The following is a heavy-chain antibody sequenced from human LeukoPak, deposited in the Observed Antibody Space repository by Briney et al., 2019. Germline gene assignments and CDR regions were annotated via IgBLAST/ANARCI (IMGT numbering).Heavy chain of an antibody. CDR2: IIPIFGTA. CDR1: GGTFSSYA. V-gene: IGHV1-69*05. J-gene: IGHJ4*02. D-gene: IGHD6-6*01. Sequence: ASVKVSCKASGGTFSSYAISWVRQAPGQGLEWMGGIIPIFGTANYAQKFQGRVTMTRDTSITTAYMELNSLTSDDTAVYYCARGADSSSSAWGQGTLVTVSS. CDR3: ARGADSSSSA.